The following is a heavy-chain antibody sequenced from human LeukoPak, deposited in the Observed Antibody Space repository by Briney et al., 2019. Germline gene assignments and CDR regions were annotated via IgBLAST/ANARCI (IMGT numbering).Heavy chain of an antibody. D-gene: IGHD2-2*01. J-gene: IGHJ5*02. V-gene: IGHV4-34*01. CDR1: DGSFSGYY. Sequence: SETLSLTCAVYDGSFSGYYWSWIRQPPGKGLEWIGEINHSGSTNYNPSLKSRVTISVDTSKNQFSLKLSSVTAADTAVYYCARGDCSSTSCYRNWFDPWGQGTLVTVSS. CDR2: INHSGST. CDR3: ARGDCSSTSCYRNWFDP.